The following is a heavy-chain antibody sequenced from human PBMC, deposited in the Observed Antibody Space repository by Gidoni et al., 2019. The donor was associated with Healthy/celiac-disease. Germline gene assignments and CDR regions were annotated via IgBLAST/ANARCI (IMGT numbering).Heavy chain of an antibody. CDR2: ISSSMSYK. D-gene: IGHD6-19*01. J-gene: IGHJ6*02. CDR3: ARAEAVAGTYYYYGMDV. V-gene: IGHV3-21*01. CDR1: GFTSSRYS. Sequence: EVQLVESGGGLVTPGGPLRLSCAASGFTSSRYSRNWVRKAPGKGLEGGSSISSSMSYKYYADSVKGRFTISRDNAKNSLYLQMNSLRAEDTAVYYCARAEAVAGTYYYYGMDVWGQGTTVTVSS.